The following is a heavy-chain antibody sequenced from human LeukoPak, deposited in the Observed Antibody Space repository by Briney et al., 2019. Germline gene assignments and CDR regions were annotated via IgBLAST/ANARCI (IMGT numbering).Heavy chain of an antibody. V-gene: IGHV4-59*01. Sequence: SETLSLTCTVSGGSISSYYWSWIRQPPGKGLEWIGYIYYSGSTNYNPSLKSRATISVDTSKNHFSLKLSSVTAADTAMYYCAREYSYGYFDYWGQGTLVTVSS. CDR1: GGSISSYY. D-gene: IGHD5-18*01. CDR3: AREYSYGYFDY. CDR2: IYYSGST. J-gene: IGHJ4*02.